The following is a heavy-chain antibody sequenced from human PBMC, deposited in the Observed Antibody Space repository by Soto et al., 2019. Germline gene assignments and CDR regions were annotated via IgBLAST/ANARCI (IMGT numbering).Heavy chain of an antibody. CDR3: AKAAVYGDGLWLAAN. J-gene: IGHJ4*02. CDR2: MTGSGGDI. D-gene: IGHD2-21*02. Sequence: EVQLLESGGGLVQPGESLRLSCAASGFTFSIYAMMWVRQPPGKGQEWVAGMTGSGGDIRYADSVKGRFTISKDNSKYTVYLQMNSLRAEDTAMYYCAKAAVYGDGLWLAANWGQGTLVTVSS. CDR1: GFTFSIYA. V-gene: IGHV3-23*01.